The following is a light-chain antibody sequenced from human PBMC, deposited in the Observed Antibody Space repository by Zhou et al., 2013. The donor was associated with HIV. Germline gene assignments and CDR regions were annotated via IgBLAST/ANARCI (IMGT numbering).Light chain of an antibody. CDR1: QAISNY. CDR3: QQYNSYST. V-gene: IGKV1-16*01. J-gene: IGKJ2*01. Sequence: DIQMTQSPSSVSASVGDRVTITCRASQAISNYLAWYQQKPGKVPKLLIYAASTLQSGVPSRFSGSGSGTDFTLTISSLQPEDFATYYCQQYNSYSTFGQGTKLEIK. CDR2: AAS.